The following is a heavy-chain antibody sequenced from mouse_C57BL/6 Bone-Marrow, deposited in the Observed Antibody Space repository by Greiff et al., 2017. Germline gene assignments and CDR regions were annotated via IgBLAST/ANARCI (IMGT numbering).Heavy chain of an antibody. V-gene: IGHV7-3*01. CDR3: ARYKGGYYAIDY. J-gene: IGHJ4*01. Sequence: EVKLVESGGGLVQPGGSLSLSCAASGFTFTDYYMSWVRQPPGKALEWLGFIRNKANGYTTAYSASVKGRFTISRDNSQSILYLQMNALRAEDSATYYCARYKGGYYAIDYLGQGTSVTVSA. CDR2: IRNKANGYTT. CDR1: GFTFTDYY.